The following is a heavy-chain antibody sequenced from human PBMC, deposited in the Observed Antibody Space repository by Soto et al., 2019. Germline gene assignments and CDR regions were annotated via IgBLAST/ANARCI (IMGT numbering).Heavy chain of an antibody. V-gene: IGHV4-59*01. CDR1: GASINRFS. CDR3: ARQGSGGLDV. CDR2: IYYSGSA. J-gene: IGHJ6*02. Sequence: SETLSLTCTVYGASINRFSWTWIRQPPGKGLEWIRYIYYSGSAHYNPSLNSRVTISLDTSKSQFSLKLSSVTAADTAVYYCARQGSGGLDVWGQGTTVTVSS.